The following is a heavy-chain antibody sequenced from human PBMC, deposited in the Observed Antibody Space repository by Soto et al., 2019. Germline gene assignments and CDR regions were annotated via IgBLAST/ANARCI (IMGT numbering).Heavy chain of an antibody. CDR2: ISGSGGST. Sequence: EVQLLESGGGLVQPGGSLRLSCAASGFTFSSYAMSWVRQAPGKGLEWVSAISGSGGSTYYADSVTGRFTISRDNSKNTLELQMNSLRAEDTAGYYCAKVIVPASMGCDFDYWGQGTLVTVSS. V-gene: IGHV3-23*01. CDR1: GFTFSSYA. CDR3: AKVIVPASMGCDFDY. D-gene: IGHD2-2*01. J-gene: IGHJ4*02.